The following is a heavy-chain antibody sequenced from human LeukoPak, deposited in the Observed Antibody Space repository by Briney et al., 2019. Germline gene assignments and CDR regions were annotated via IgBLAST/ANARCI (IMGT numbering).Heavy chain of an antibody. CDR1: GDSVSSYSAA. J-gene: IGHJ5*02. Sequence: SQTLSLTSAISGDSVSSYSAAWNWIRHSPSRGLEWPGRTYYRSKWYYDYAVSVKSRITINPDTSKNQFSLQLNSVTPEDAAVYYCARAGYNWNDRQYNWFDPWGQGTLVTVSS. D-gene: IGHD1-20*01. CDR2: TYYRSKWYY. V-gene: IGHV6-1*01. CDR3: ARAGYNWNDRQYNWFDP.